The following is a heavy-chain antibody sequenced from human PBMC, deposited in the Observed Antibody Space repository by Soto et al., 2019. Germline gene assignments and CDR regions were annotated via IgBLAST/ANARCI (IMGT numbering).Heavy chain of an antibody. J-gene: IGHJ6*02. CDR2: MYSGGGT. V-gene: IGHV3-53*01. Sequence: EVHLVESGGGLIQPGGSLRLSCAASGFTVGNNYMNWVLQAPGKGLEWVSLMYSGGGTYYADFVKVRFTMSRDSSKPTLYRQLSILRAEDTAMDYCTTSHSVCVWGQGTTVTVSS. D-gene: IGHD3-16*01. CDR1: GFTVGNNY. CDR3: TTSHSVCV.